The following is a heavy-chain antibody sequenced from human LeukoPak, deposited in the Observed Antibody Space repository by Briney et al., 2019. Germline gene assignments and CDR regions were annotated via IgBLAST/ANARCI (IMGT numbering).Heavy chain of an antibody. D-gene: IGHD3-16*01. Sequence: GGSLSLSCAASGFTFSSYSMNWVRQAPGKGLECVSSISSSSSYIYYGDSVKGRSTITRDNAKNSMYLQMNSLRAEYTAVYYCAREFGGYYYMDVWGKGTTVTVSS. CDR1: GFTFSSYS. V-gene: IGHV3-21*01. CDR2: ISSSSSYI. J-gene: IGHJ6*03. CDR3: AREFGGYYYMDV.